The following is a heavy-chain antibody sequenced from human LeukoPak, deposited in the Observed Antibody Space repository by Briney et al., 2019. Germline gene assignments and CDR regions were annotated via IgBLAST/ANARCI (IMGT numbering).Heavy chain of an antibody. CDR1: GFTFSSYG. CDR2: IWYDGSNK. Sequence: GGSLRLSCAASGFTFSSYGMHWVRQAPGKGLEWVAVIWYDGSNKYYADSVKGRFTISRDNSKNTLYLQMNSLRAEDTAVYYCAREGQWPGLDYYYYGMDVWGQGTTVTVSS. D-gene: IGHD2-8*01. J-gene: IGHJ6*02. CDR3: AREGQWPGLDYYYYGMDV. V-gene: IGHV3-33*01.